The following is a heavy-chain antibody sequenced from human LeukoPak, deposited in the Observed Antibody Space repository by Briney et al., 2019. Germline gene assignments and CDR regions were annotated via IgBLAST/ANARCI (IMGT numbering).Heavy chain of an antibody. Sequence: GGSLRLSCAASGLTVSSNYMSWVRQAPGKGLEWVSIIYSGGSTYYADSVKGRFIISRDNSKNTLYLQMNSLRAEDTAVYYCARDPAAAGFDYWGQGTLVTVSS. CDR2: IYSGGST. D-gene: IGHD6-13*01. V-gene: IGHV3-53*01. CDR3: ARDPAAAGFDY. CDR1: GLTVSSNY. J-gene: IGHJ4*02.